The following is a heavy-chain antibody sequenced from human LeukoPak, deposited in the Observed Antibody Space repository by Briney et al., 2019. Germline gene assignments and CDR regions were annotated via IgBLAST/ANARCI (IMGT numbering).Heavy chain of an antibody. CDR2: IYRSGST. Sequence: SETLSLTCTVSGYSISSGYYWVWIRQPPGKGLEWIGSIYRSGSTNYNPSLKSRVTISVDTSNNQFSLKLTSVTAADTAVYYCAKSFWWFGEFSPFDYWGQGTLVTVSS. J-gene: IGHJ4*02. CDR3: AKSFWWFGEFSPFDY. V-gene: IGHV4-38-2*02. CDR1: GYSISSGYY. D-gene: IGHD3-10*01.